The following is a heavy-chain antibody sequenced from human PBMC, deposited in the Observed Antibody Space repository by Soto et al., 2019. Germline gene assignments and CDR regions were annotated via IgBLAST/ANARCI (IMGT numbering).Heavy chain of an antibody. CDR3: ARVSRGSNYYYGMDV. Sequence: PXETLSPTFTVSGCSVSSGGSYWSWIRQPPGKVLEWIGYIFYSGSTNYNPSLKSRVTISVDTSRNQFSLNLISVTAADTAVYYCARVSRGSNYYYGMDVWGHGTTVTVSS. V-gene: IGHV4-61*08. J-gene: IGHJ6*02. CDR1: GCSVSSGGSY. CDR2: IFYSGST. D-gene: IGHD3-10*01.